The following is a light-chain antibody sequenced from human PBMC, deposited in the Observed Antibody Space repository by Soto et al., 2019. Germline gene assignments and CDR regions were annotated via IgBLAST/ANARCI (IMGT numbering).Light chain of an antibody. CDR1: QTISSW. J-gene: IGKJ1*01. Sequence: DIQMTQSPSTLSGSVGDRVTITCRASQTISSWLAWYQQKPGKAPKLLIYKASTLRSGVPSRFSGSGSGTEFTLTISSLQPDDFATYYCQHYNSYSEAFGQGTTGDI. V-gene: IGKV1-5*03. CDR2: KAS. CDR3: QHYNSYSEA.